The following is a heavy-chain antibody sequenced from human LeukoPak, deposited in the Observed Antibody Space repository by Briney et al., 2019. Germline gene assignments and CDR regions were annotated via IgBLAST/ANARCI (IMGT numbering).Heavy chain of an antibody. V-gene: IGHV1-69*05. D-gene: IGHD4-17*01. CDR3: ARISYGDYGYYFDY. CDR1: GGTFSSYA. J-gene: IGHJ4*02. CDR2: IIPILGIA. Sequence: SVKVSCKASGGTFSSYAISWVRQAPGQGLEWMGGIIPILGIANYAQKFQGRVTITTDESTSTAYMELSSLRSEDTAVYYCARISYGDYGYYFDYWGQGTLVTVSS.